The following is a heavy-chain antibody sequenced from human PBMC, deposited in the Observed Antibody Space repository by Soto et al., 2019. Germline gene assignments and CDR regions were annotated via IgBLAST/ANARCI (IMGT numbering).Heavy chain of an antibody. V-gene: IGHV3-30*18. CDR1: GFTFNNYG. CDR3: AKDQGIAASHGID. CDR2: ISSQGSDK. J-gene: IGHJ3*01. D-gene: IGHD6-13*01. Sequence: QVQLVESGGGVVQPGTSLRLSCAASGFTFNNYGMHWVRQAPGTGLEWVAAISSQGSDKYYADSVKGRLTISRDNSKNTLYLQMHSLRAEDTAVYYCAKDQGIAASHGIDWGQGTMVTVSS.